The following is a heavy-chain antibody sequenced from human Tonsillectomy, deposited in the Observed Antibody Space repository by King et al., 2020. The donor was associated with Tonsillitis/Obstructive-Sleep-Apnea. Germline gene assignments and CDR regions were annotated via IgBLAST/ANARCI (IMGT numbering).Heavy chain of an antibody. CDR2: IRSKAYGGTT. D-gene: IGHD3-3*01. CDR3: TREGITIFGVVIDHYFDY. Sequence: VQLVESGGGLVKPGRSLRLSCTASGFSFGDYTMIWFRQAPGKGLEWVTFIRSKAYGGTTEYAASVKGRFTISRDDSKSIAYLQMNSLKTEDTAVYYCTREGITIFGVVIDHYFDYWGQGTLVTVSS. CDR1: GFSFGDYT. V-gene: IGHV3-49*05. J-gene: IGHJ4*02.